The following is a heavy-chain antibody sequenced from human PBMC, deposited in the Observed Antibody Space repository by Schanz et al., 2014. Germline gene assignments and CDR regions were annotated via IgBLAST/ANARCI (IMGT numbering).Heavy chain of an antibody. CDR3: VRGAIAKWDS. J-gene: IGHJ4*02. Sequence: EVHLEESGGGLVQPGGSQRLSCAASGFTFTTYYMNWVRQAPGQGLKWVSSISGSGNHIYYADSLKGRFTISRDNTKNSMYLQMNSLRAEDTAVYYCVRGAIAKWDSWGQGTLVTVSA. V-gene: IGHV3-21*01. D-gene: IGHD1-26*01. CDR1: GFTFTTYY. CDR2: ISGSGNHI.